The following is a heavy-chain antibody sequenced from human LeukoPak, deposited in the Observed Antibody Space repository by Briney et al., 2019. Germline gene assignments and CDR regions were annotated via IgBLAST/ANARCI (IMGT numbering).Heavy chain of an antibody. CDR1: GGSISSYY. CDR2: IYYSGST. J-gene: IGHJ6*03. V-gene: IGHV4-59*01. D-gene: IGHD1-26*01. Sequence: SETLSLTCTVSGGSISSYYWSWIRRPPGKGLEWIGYIYYSGSTNYNPSLKSRVTISVDTSKNQFSLKLSSVTAADTAVYYCARDQGIVGATSYYYYYMDVWGKGTTVTVSS. CDR3: ARDQGIVGATSYYYYYMDV.